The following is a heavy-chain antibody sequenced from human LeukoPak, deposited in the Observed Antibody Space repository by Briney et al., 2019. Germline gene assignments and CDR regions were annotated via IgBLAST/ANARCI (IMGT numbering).Heavy chain of an antibody. V-gene: IGHV4-59*01. CDR1: GGSISSYY. CDR3: ARVPDRVSNWFDP. Sequence: SETVSLTCTVSGGSISSYYWSWIRQPPGKGLEWIGYIYYSGSTNYNPSLKSRVTISVDTSKNQFSLKLSSVTAADTAVYYCARVPDRVSNWFDPWGQGTLVTVSS. J-gene: IGHJ5*02. D-gene: IGHD1-14*01. CDR2: IYYSGST.